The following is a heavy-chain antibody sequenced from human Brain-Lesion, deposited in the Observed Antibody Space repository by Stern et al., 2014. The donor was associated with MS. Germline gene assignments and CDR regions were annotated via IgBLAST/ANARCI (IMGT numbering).Heavy chain of an antibody. J-gene: IGHJ4*02. D-gene: IGHD1-26*01. V-gene: IGHV1-24*01. CDR1: GYTLTELS. Sequence: QVQLLESGAEVKKPGASVKVSCKVSGYTLTELSMHWVRQAPRKGLEWMGGFDPEDGETIYAQKFQGRVTMTEDTSTDTAYMELSSLRSEDTAVYYCATLSPGAGGNYYRHLDYWGQGTLVTVSS. CDR2: FDPEDGET. CDR3: ATLSPGAGGNYYRHLDY.